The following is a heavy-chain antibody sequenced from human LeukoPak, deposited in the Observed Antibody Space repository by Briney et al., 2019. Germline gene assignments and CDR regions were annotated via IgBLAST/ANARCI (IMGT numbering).Heavy chain of an antibody. J-gene: IGHJ3*02. Sequence: SETLSLTCTVSGVSISGYYWSWLRQSPGEGLVWLGYIYYSGSTNYNPSLKSRVTISLDMSKNQFSLKLSSVTAADTALYYCARHFTYYYDSSGYPRDAFDIWGQGTVVTVSS. CDR3: ARHFTYYYDSSGYPRDAFDI. D-gene: IGHD3-22*01. CDR2: IYYSGST. V-gene: IGHV4-59*08. CDR1: GVSISGYY.